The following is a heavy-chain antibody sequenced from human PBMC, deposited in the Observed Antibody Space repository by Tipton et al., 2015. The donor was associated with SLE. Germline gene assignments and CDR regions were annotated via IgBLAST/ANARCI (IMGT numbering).Heavy chain of an antibody. CDR3: ARDRVSGWFHFDY. CDR1: GFCVRNNY. CDR2: LYNAGNT. D-gene: IGHD6-19*01. J-gene: IGHJ4*02. Sequence: SLRLSCAASGFCVRNNYMSWIRQAPGKGLEWVSVLYNAGNTDYADSVKGRFTISRDNSRNILSLQMNSLRPDDTAVYYCARDRVSGWFHFDYWGQGTLVTVSS. V-gene: IGHV3-53*05.